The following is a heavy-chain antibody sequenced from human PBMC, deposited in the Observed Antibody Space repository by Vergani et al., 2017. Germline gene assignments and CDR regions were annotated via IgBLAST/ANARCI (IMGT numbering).Heavy chain of an antibody. Sequence: QVQLVESGGGVVQRGGSLRLSCATSGFTFSNYDIQWIRQVPGRGLEFVAFIQFDGSNRYYADSVQCRFTLSRDFSKNTLYLQMNSLRTDYTATYYIAKHCRDWGIDYWGQGTQVIVSS. CDR2: IQFDGSNR. CDR3: AKHCRDWGIDY. J-gene: IGHJ4*02. CDR1: GFTFSNYD. D-gene: IGHD3-16*01. V-gene: IGHV3-30*02.